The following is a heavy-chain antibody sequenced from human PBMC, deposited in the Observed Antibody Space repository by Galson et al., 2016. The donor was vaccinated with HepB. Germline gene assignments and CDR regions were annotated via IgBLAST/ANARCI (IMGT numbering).Heavy chain of an antibody. Sequence: SLRLSCAASGFTFSSYAMSWVRQSPGKELEWVSAISGSGITTYYADSVKGRFTISRDNSKKTVYLQMSSLRAEDTAVYYCARLFGGYIDYWGQGTLVTVSS. J-gene: IGHJ4*02. V-gene: IGHV3-23*01. CDR1: GFTFSSYA. CDR2: ISGSGITT. D-gene: IGHD2-15*01. CDR3: ARLFGGYIDY.